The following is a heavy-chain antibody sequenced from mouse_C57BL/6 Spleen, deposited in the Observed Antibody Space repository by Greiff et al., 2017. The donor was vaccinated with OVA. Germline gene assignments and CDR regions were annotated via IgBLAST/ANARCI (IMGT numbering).Heavy chain of an antibody. Sequence: VQLQQSGAELVRPGASVKLSCTASGFNIKDDYMHWVKQRPEQGLEWIGWIDPENGDTEYASKFQGKATITADTSSNTAYLQLSSLTSEDTAVYYCTTYYGSSSRAMDYWGQGTSVTVSS. CDR3: TTYYGSSSRAMDY. V-gene: IGHV14-4*01. CDR1: GFNIKDDY. CDR2: IDPENGDT. J-gene: IGHJ4*01. D-gene: IGHD1-1*01.